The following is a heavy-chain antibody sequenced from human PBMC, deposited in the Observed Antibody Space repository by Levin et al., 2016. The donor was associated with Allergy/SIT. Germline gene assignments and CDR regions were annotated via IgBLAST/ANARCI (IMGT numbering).Heavy chain of an antibody. Sequence: TLSLTCTVSGGSINNYYWSWIRQPPGKALEWLALIDWDDDKYYSTSLKTRLTISKDTSKNQVVLTMTNMDPVDTAKYYCVHHSEEEGFDVWGQGTMVTVSS. V-gene: IGHV2-70*12. D-gene: IGHD1-26*01. CDR1: GGSINNYYW. CDR2: IDWDDDK. J-gene: IGHJ3*01. CDR3: VHHSEEEGFDV.